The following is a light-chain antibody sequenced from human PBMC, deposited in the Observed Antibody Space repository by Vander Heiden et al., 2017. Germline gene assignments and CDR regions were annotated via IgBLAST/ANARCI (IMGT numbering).Light chain of an antibody. CDR2: VNSDGTH. CDR1: SGHNGYA. Sequence: QLVLTQSPSASASLGASVTLTCTLSSGHNGYAIAWHQQQPQKGPRYLMKVNSDGTHVKGDGIPDRFSGSSSGAERYLTISSLQSEDEADYHCQTWGSDIVLFGGGTKLTVL. V-gene: IGLV4-69*01. CDR3: QTWGSDIVL. J-gene: IGLJ2*01.